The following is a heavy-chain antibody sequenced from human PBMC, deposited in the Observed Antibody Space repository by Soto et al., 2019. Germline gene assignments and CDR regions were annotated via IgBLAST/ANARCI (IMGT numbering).Heavy chain of an antibody. Sequence: QVQLQESGPGLVKPSQTLSLTCTVSGGSISSGDYYWSWIRQPPGKGLEWIGYIYYSGSTYYNPSLKSRVTVSVDPSKNQFSLKLSSVTAADTAVYYCASSRGDYVWGSYDYYYGMDVWGQGTTVTVSS. CDR3: ASSRGDYVWGSYDYYYGMDV. D-gene: IGHD3-16*01. J-gene: IGHJ6*02. CDR1: GGSISSGDYY. V-gene: IGHV4-30-4*01. CDR2: IYYSGST.